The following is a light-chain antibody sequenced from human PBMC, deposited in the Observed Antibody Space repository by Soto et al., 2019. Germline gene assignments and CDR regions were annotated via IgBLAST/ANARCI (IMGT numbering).Light chain of an antibody. CDR2: DAY. CDR3: QQRHMWPIT. J-gene: IGKJ5*01. Sequence: EVLFTHSPVTLSGSPGERATLSCRASQSFRGLLAWYQQKPGQAPRLLIYDAYNRATGIPPRFSGSGSGTDFTLTISSLEPEDSAVYYCQQRHMWPITFGQGTRLEIK. CDR1: QSFRGL. V-gene: IGKV3-11*01.